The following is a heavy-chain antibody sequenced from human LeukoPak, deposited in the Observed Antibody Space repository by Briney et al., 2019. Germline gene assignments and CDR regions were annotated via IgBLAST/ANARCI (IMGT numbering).Heavy chain of an antibody. CDR1: GGSIRGGGDT. D-gene: IGHD4-17*01. Sequence: SETLSLTCAVSGGSIRGGGDTWNWIRQPPGKGLEWLGHIYYSGFTSYNPSLQSRLIISVDTSKSQFSLRLTSVTAADTAVYFCAGGHRDYPFDSWGQGTLVTVSS. J-gene: IGHJ4*02. CDR3: AGGHRDYPFDS. CDR2: IYYSGFT. V-gene: IGHV4-30-4*07.